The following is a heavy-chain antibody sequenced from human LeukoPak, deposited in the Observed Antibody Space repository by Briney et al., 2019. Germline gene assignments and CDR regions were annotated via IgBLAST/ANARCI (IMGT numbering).Heavy chain of an antibody. CDR3: ASTYGIAAAGTYFDY. Sequence: SETLSLTCTLSGDSISTYYWSWIRQPPGKGLEWIGYIYYDERTDYNPSLKSRVTISVDTSKNQFSLKLTSVTAADTAVYYCASTYGIAAAGTYFDYWGQGTLVTVSS. CDR2: IYYDERT. CDR1: GDSISTYY. J-gene: IGHJ4*02. V-gene: IGHV4-59*01. D-gene: IGHD6-13*01.